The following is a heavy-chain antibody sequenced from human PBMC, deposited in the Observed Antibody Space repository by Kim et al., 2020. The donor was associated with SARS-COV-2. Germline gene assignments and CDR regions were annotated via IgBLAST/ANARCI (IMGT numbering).Heavy chain of an antibody. CDR3: ARAIAAAGRGLNWFDP. CDR2: INHSGST. J-gene: IGHJ5*02. CDR1: GGSFSGYY. Sequence: SETLSLTCAVYGGSFSGYYWSWIRQPPGKGLEWIGEINHSGSTNYNPSLKSRVTISVDTSKNQFSLKLSSVTAADTAVYYCARAIAAAGRGLNWFDPWGQGTLVTVSS. D-gene: IGHD6-13*01. V-gene: IGHV4-34*01.